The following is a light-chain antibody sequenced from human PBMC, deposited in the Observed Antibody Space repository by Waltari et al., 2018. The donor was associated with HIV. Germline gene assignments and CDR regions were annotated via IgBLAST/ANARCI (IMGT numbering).Light chain of an antibody. V-gene: IGLV2-14*01. CDR3: SSYTVTSFYL. CDR1: ISNIGSSNH. J-gene: IGLJ1*01. Sequence: QTALTQPASVSASPGQSITISCAGTISNIGSSNHVSWYQHLPGEAPRLIIYDVDNRPSGVSDLFSGSKSANTAYLTISGLQAEDEADYFCSSYTVTSFYLIGTGTKVTVL. CDR2: DVD.